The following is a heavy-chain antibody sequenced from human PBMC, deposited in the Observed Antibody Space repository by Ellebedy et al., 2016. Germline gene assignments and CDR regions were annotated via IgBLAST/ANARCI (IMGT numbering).Heavy chain of an antibody. J-gene: IGHJ4*02. CDR2: MSPNSGNT. Sequence: ASVKVSCXASGYTFSTYDINWVRQAPGQGLEWMGWMSPNSGNTGYVQKFQGRVTMTRNTSITTAYMELSSLRSEDTAVYYCARDQRLRGGYSYGDFDFWGQGTLVTVSS. CDR3: ARDQRLRGGYSYGDFDF. D-gene: IGHD5-18*01. V-gene: IGHV1-8*01. CDR1: GYTFSTYD.